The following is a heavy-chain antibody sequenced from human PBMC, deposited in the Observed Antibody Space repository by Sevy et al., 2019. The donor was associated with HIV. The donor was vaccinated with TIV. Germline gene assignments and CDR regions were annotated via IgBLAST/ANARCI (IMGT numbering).Heavy chain of an antibody. D-gene: IGHD3-22*01. CDR2: IKQDGSEK. J-gene: IGHJ2*01. Sequence: GGSLRLSCAASEFTFSSYWMSWVRQAPGKGLEWVANIKQDGSEKYYVDSVKGRFTISRDNAKNSLYLQMNSLRAEDTAVYYCARDLYYYDSSGYEAFDLWGRGTLVTVSS. CDR1: EFTFSSYW. V-gene: IGHV3-7*01. CDR3: ARDLYYYDSSGYEAFDL.